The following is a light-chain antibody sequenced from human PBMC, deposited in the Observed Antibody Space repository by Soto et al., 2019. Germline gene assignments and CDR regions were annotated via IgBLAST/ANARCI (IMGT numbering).Light chain of an antibody. Sequence: EIVLTQSPATLSLSPGERATLSCRASQSVSSYLALYQQKPGQAPRLLIYDASNRATGIPVRFSGSGSGTDYTLTISSLEPEDFAVYYCQQRSNWVTFGPGTKVDIK. J-gene: IGKJ3*01. CDR1: QSVSSY. CDR3: QQRSNWVT. CDR2: DAS. V-gene: IGKV3-11*01.